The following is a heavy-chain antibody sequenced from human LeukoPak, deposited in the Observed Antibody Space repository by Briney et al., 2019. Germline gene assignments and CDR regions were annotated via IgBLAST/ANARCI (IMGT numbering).Heavy chain of an antibody. CDR2: INHSGST. D-gene: IGHD3-10*01. V-gene: IGHV4-34*01. CDR1: GGSFSGYY. CDR3: ARVHHYGGGFDS. J-gene: IGHJ4*02. Sequence: SETLSLTCAVYGGSFSGYYWSWIRQPPGKGLEWIGEINHSGSTNYNPSLKSRVTISVDTSKNQFSLKLSSVTAADTAVYYCARVHHYGGGFDSWGQGTLVTVSS.